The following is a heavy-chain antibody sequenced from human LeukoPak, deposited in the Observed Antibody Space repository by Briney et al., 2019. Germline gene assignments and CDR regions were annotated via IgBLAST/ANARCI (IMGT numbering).Heavy chain of an antibody. D-gene: IGHD3-10*01. CDR3: VRGSLRAGSYYYSGMDV. V-gene: IGHV3-48*02. CDR1: GLTFSSYR. Sequence: GGSLRLSCAASGLTFSSYRMTWFGQAPEKGLEWVSYIVSDNTIIYYADSVKGRFTISRDNAKNSLYLQMTSLRDEDTAVYYCVRGSLRAGSYYYSGMDVWGQGTTVTVSS. CDR2: IVSDNTII. J-gene: IGHJ6*02.